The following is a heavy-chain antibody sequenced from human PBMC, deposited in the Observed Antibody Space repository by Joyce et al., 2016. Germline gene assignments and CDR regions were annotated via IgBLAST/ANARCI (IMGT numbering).Heavy chain of an antibody. CDR1: GFTFSGNS. CDR2: IKQDGSAV. CDR3: ARGKAFDV. V-gene: IGHV3-7*01. Sequence: EVQLVESGGGLVQPGGSLRLSCAASGFTFSGNSVSWLRQALGGGLEWVANIKQDGSAVYYLDSVKGRFTVSRDNARSLVHLQMVSLRVEDTALYYCARGKAFDVWGQGTMVTVSS. J-gene: IGHJ3*01.